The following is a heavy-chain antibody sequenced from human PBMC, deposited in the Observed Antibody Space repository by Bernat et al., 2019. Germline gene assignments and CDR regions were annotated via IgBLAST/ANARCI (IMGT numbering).Heavy chain of an antibody. Sequence: QVQLVESGGAVVQPGGSLRLSCAASGFTFSHYAMHWARQAPGKGLEWLSLISYDGSRQYYSDSVKGRFTISRDSSRNTLSLQMSSLRDEDTAVYYCARERTGYYMEIWGRGTTVTVSS. J-gene: IGHJ6*03. CDR2: ISYDGSRQ. CDR3: ARERTGYYMEI. V-gene: IGHV3-30*15. CDR1: GFTFSHYA.